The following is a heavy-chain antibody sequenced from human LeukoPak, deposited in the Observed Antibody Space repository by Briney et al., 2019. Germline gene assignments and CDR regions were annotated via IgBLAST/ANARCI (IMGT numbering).Heavy chain of an antibody. V-gene: IGHV3-11*01. CDR3: ARAPFQYPSWFDP. CDR2: ISSSGSTI. J-gene: IGHJ5*02. Sequence: GGSLRLSCAASGFTFSDYYMSWIRQAPGKGLEWVSYISSSGSTIYYADSVKGRFTISRDNAKNSLYLHMNSLRAEDTAVYYCARAPFQYPSWFDPWGQGTLVTVSS. CDR1: GFTFSDYY. D-gene: IGHD2-2*01.